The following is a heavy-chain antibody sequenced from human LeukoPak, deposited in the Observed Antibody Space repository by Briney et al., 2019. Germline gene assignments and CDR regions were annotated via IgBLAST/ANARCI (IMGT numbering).Heavy chain of an antibody. J-gene: IGHJ4*02. Sequence: ASVKVSCKASGYTFTSYGISWVRQAPGQGLEWMGWISAYNGNTNYAQKLQGRVTMTTDTSTSTAYMELRSLRSDDTAVYYCARMEFGSYYDSSGYYGVDYWGQGTLVTVSS. V-gene: IGHV1-18*01. CDR2: ISAYNGNT. D-gene: IGHD3-22*01. CDR3: ARMEFGSYYDSSGYYGVDY. CDR1: GYTFTSYG.